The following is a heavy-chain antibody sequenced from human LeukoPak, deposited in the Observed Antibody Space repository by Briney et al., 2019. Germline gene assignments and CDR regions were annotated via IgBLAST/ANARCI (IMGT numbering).Heavy chain of an antibody. J-gene: IGHJ3*02. D-gene: IGHD6-19*01. CDR1: GYTFTSYD. CDR2: MNPNSGNT. V-gene: IGHV1-8*01. Sequence: ASVKVSCKASGYTFTSYDINWVRQATGQGLEWMGWMNPNSGNTGYAQKFQGRVTMTEDTSTDTAYMELSSLRSEDTAVYCCATVVLVAEFDAFDIWGQGTMVTVSS. CDR3: ATVVLVAEFDAFDI.